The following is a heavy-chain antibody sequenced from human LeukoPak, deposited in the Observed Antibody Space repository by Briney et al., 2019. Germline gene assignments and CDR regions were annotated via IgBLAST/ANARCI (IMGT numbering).Heavy chain of an antibody. D-gene: IGHD6-19*01. Sequence: GGSLRLSCAASGFTFNYYTIHWVRQASGKGLEWVAVISKDGSNTYYADSVKGRFTISRDNSKNTLYLQMNSLRAEDTAVYYCAKDLIAVAGTPDYWGQGTLVTVSS. V-gene: IGHV3-30*04. CDR2: ISKDGSNT. J-gene: IGHJ4*02. CDR1: GFTFNYYT. CDR3: AKDLIAVAGTPDY.